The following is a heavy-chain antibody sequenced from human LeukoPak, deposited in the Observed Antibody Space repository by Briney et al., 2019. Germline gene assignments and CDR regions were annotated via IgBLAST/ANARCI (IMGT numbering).Heavy chain of an antibody. V-gene: IGHV4-59*01. CDR3: ARARNYYDSSGFYYEGDAFDI. J-gene: IGHJ3*02. CDR1: GGSISSYH. CDR2: IYSSGST. Sequence: TSETLSLTCTVSGGSISSYHWSWIRQPPGKGLESIGYIYSSGSTHYNPSLKSRVTISVDTSKNQFSLKLSSVTAADTAVYYCARARNYYDSSGFYYEGDAFDIWGQGTMVTVSS. D-gene: IGHD3-22*01.